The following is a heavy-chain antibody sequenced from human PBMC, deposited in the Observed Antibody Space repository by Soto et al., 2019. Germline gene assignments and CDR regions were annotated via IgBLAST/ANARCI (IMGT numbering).Heavy chain of an antibody. CDR2: INHSGST. D-gene: IGHD3-10*01. CDR1: GGSFSGYY. J-gene: IGHJ4*02. V-gene: IGHV4-34*01. Sequence: PSETLSLTCAVYGGSFSGYYWTLIRQPPGTGLEWIGEINHSGSTNYNPSLKSRVTISVDTSKNQFSLKLTSVTAADTAVYYCARDKITCLFDYWGQGTLVTVS. CDR3: ARDKITCLFDY.